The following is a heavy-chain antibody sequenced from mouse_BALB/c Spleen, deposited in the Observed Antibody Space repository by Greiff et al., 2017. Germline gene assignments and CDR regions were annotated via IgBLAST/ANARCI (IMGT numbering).Heavy chain of an antibody. CDR3: ARHGRYDGAMDY. CDR2: IWSDGST. Sequence: QVHVKQSGPDLVAPSQSLSITCTVSGFSLTSYGVHWVRQPPGKGLEWLVVIWSDGSTTYNSALKSRLSISKDNSKSQVFLKMNSLQTDDTAMYYCARHGRYDGAMDYWGQGTSVTVSS. J-gene: IGHJ4*01. CDR1: GFSLTSYG. V-gene: IGHV2-6-2*01. D-gene: IGHD2-14*01.